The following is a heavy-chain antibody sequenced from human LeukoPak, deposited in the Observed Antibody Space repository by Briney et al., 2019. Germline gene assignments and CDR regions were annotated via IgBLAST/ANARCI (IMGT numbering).Heavy chain of an antibody. D-gene: IGHD6-13*01. CDR3: ARGTTGGYSTSWFGY. V-gene: IGHV3-7*02. CDR1: GFTFSTYW. CDR2: IKQDGSEK. Sequence: GGSLRLSCAASGFTFSTYWMNWVRQAPGKGLEWVASIKQDGSEKYFVDSVKGRFTISRDDAKNSLYLQMNSLRAEDAAVYYCARGTTGGYSTSWFGYWGQETLVTVSS. J-gene: IGHJ5*01.